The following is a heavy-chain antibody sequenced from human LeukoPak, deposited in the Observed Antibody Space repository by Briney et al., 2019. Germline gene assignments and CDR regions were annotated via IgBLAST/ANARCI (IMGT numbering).Heavy chain of an antibody. CDR1: GFTFSSYS. J-gene: IGHJ4*02. CDR3: AKPKKAYSSSWTKYYFDY. CDR2: ISGSGGST. Sequence: GVLRLSCAASGFTFSSYSMNWVRQAPGKGLEWVSAISGSGGSTYYADSVKGRFTISRDNSKNTLYLQMNSLRAEDTAVYYCAKPKKAYSSSWTKYYFDYWGQGTLVTVSS. V-gene: IGHV3-23*01. D-gene: IGHD6-13*01.